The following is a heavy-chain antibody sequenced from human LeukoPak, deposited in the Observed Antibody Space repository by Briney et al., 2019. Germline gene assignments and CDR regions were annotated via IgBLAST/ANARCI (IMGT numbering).Heavy chain of an antibody. CDR1: GGTFSSYA. CDR3: ARGHGDYAYYGY. D-gene: IGHD4-17*01. Sequence: SVKVSCKASGGTFSSYAISWVRQAPGQGLEWMGGIIPIFGTANYAQKFQGRVTITADKSTTTAYMELSSLRSEDTAVYYCARGHGDYAYYGYWGQGTLVTVSS. CDR2: IIPIFGTA. V-gene: IGHV1-69*06. J-gene: IGHJ4*02.